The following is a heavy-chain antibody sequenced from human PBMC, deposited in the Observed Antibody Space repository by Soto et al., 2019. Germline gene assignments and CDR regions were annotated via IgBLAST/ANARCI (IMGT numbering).Heavy chain of an antibody. V-gene: IGHV4-34*01. CDR1: GGSFSGYY. J-gene: IGHJ5*02. D-gene: IGHD1-20*01. CDR2: INHSGRT. CDR3: ASHITSSSWFDP. Sequence: QVQLQQWGAGLLKPSETLSLTCAVYGGSFSGYYWSWIRQPPGKGLEWIGEINHSGRTNYNPSLKRRVTISVDTSKNQFSLKLSSVTAVDTAVYYCASHITSSSWFDPWGQGTLVTVSS.